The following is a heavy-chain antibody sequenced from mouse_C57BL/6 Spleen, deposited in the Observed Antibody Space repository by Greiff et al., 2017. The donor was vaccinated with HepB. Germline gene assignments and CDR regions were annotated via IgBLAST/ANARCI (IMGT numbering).Heavy chain of an antibody. Sequence: EVQLQESGGGLVQPKGSLKLSCAASGFSFNTYAMNWVRQAPGKGLEWVARIRSKSNNYATYYADSVKDRFTIPRDDSESMLYLQMNNLKTEDTAMYYCVRHSNYSFAYWGQGTLVTVSA. D-gene: IGHD2-5*01. CDR1: GFSFNTYA. CDR3: VRHSNYSFAY. J-gene: IGHJ3*01. CDR2: IRSKSNNYAT. V-gene: IGHV10-1*01.